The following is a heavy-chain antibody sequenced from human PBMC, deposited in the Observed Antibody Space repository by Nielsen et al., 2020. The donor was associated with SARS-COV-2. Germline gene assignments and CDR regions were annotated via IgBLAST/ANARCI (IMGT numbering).Heavy chain of an antibody. V-gene: IGHV3-33*05. Sequence: WIRQPPGKGLEWVAVISYDGSNKYYADSVKGRFTISRDNSKNTLYLQMNSLRAEDTAVYYCARQQLGSNGFDYWGQGTLVTVSS. CDR3: ARQQLGSNGFDY. J-gene: IGHJ4*02. D-gene: IGHD6-13*01. CDR2: ISYDGSNK.